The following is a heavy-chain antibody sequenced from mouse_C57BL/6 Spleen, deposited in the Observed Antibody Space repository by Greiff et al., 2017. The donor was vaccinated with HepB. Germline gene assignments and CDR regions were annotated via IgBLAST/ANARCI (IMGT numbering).Heavy chain of an antibody. CDR3: ARPREDAMDY. CDR1: GYTFTDYY. J-gene: IGHJ4*01. V-gene: IGHV1-26*01. Sequence: VQLQQSGPELVKPGASVKISCKASGYTFTDYYMNWVKQSHGKSLEWIGDINPNNGGTSYNQKFKGKATLTVDKSSSTAYMELRSLTSEDSAVYYCARPREDAMDYWGQGTSVTVSS. CDR2: INPNNGGT.